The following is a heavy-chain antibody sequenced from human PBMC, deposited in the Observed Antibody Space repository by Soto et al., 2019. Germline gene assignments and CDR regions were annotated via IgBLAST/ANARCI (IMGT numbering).Heavy chain of an antibody. Sequence: GGSLRLACAASGFSCGSHGMSWVRQAPGKGLEWLSAISGSGTTTVYADSVKGRFTISRDNYKDTLSLQMNSLRVEDTAVYYGARRVFGGYNLEYWGQGTAVTVSS. V-gene: IGHV3-23*01. J-gene: IGHJ4*02. D-gene: IGHD5-12*01. CDR3: ARRVFGGYNLEY. CDR1: GFSCGSHG. CDR2: ISGSGTTT.